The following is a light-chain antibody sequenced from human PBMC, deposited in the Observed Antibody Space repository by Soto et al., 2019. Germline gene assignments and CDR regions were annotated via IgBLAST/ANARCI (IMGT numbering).Light chain of an antibody. CDR1: QSIRSW. J-gene: IGKJ1*01. CDR2: KAS. V-gene: IGKV1-5*03. Sequence: DIQMTQSPSTLSASVGDRVTITCRASQSIRSWLAWYQQKPGTAPKLLIYKASTLQSGVQARFSGSGSGTEFTLTISSLQPDDSATYYCQQYNDNWTFGQGTKVEIK. CDR3: QQYNDNWT.